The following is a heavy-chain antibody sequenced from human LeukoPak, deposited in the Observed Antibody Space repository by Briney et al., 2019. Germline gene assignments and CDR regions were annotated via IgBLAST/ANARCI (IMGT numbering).Heavy chain of an antibody. J-gene: IGHJ3*02. V-gene: IGHV1-69*05. CDR2: IIPIFGTA. CDR1: GGTFSSYA. CDR3: ASSLNYDILTGYSAFDI. D-gene: IGHD3-9*01. Sequence: ASVKVSCKASGGTFSSYAISWVRQAPGQGLEWMGRIIPIFGTANYAQKFQGRVTITRNTSISTAYMELSSLRSEDTAVYYCASSLNYDILTGYSAFDIWGQGTMVTVSS.